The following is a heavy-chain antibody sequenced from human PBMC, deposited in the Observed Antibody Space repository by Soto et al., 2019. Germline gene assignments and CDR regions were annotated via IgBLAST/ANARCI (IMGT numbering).Heavy chain of an antibody. J-gene: IGHJ4*02. D-gene: IGHD5-18*01. CDR3: ARDGRGYSYVY. V-gene: IGHV3-48*03. Sequence: PGGSLRLSCAASGFTFSSYEMNWVRQAPGKGLEWVSYISSSGSTIYYADSVKGRFTISRDNAKNSLYLQMNSLRAEDTAVYYCARDGRGYSYVYWGQGTLVTVSS. CDR1: GFTFSSYE. CDR2: ISSSGSTI.